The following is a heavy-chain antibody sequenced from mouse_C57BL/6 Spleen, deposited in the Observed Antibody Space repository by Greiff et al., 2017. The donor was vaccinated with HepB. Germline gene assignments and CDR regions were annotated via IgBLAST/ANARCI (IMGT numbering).Heavy chain of an antibody. D-gene: IGHD2-1*01. J-gene: IGHJ4*01. CDR2: ISGGGGNT. CDR3: ARHSYGNYVYYAMDY. V-gene: IGHV5-9*01. Sequence: EVQRVESGGGLVKPGGSLKLSCAASGFTFSSYTMSWVRQTPEKRLEWVATISGGGGNTYYPDSVKGRFTISRDNAKNTLYLQMSSLRSEDTALYYCARHSYGNYVYYAMDYWGQGTSVTVSS. CDR1: GFTFSSYT.